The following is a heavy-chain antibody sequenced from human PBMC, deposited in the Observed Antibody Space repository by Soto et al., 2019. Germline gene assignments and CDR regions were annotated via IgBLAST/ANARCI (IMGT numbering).Heavy chain of an antibody. D-gene: IGHD3-22*01. CDR2: ISYDGSNK. CDR1: GFTFSSYD. J-gene: IGHJ3*02. Sequence: GGSLRLSCAASGFTFSSYDLHWVRQAPGKGLDWVAIISYDGSNKYYADSVKGRFTISRDNSKNTLYLQINSLRSEDTAVYYCARGALADYYDNSGYSDVAFDIWGQGTMVTVSS. V-gene: IGHV3-30-3*01. CDR3: ARGALADYYDNSGYSDVAFDI.